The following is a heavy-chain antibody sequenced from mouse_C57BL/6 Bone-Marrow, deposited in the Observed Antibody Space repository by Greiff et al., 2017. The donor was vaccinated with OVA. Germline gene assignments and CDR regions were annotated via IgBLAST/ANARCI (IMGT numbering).Heavy chain of an antibody. D-gene: IGHD1-1*01. J-gene: IGHJ2*01. V-gene: IGHV1-19*01. CDR3: AGRAYGSSKDD. Sequence: EVQGVESGPVLVKPGASVKMSCKASGYTFTDYYMNWVTQSHGKSLEWIGVINPYNGGTSYNQKFKGKATLTVDKSSSTDYMELNSLTSEDAAVYYCAGRAYGSSKDDWGQGTTLTVSS. CDR2: INPYNGGT. CDR1: GYTFTDYY.